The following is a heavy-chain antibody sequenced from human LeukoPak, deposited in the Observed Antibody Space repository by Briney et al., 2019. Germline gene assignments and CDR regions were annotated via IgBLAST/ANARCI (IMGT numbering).Heavy chain of an antibody. CDR3: ASTNYYGSGSYYNNWFDP. V-gene: IGHV1-18*01. J-gene: IGHJ5*02. D-gene: IGHD3-10*01. CDR2: ISAYNGNT. Sequence: ASVKVSCKASGYIFTSYGISWVRQAPGQGLEWMGWISAYNGNTNYAQKLQGRVTMTTDTSTSTAYMELRSLRSDDTAVYYCASTNYYGSGSYYNNWFDPWAREPWSPSPQ. CDR1: GYIFTSYG.